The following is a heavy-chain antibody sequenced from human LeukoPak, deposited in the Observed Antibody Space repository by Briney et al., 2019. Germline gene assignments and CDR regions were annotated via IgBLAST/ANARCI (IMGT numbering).Heavy chain of an antibody. CDR1: GASISSDY. Sequence: SETLSLTCTVSGASISSDYWSWIRQPPGKGLEWMGYFYYSGSSNNNPYLTSRATISVDTTKNQLSLKLRCVTAADTAVCYCAGAGRRPNTPLALYFWGQGTLVTVSS. D-gene: IGHD5-18*01. J-gene: IGHJ4*02. V-gene: IGHV4-59*01. CDR2: FYYSGSS. CDR3: AGAGRRPNTPLALYF.